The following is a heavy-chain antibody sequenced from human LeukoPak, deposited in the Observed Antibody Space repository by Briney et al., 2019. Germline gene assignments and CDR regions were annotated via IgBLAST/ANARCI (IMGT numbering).Heavy chain of an antibody. J-gene: IGHJ4*02. D-gene: IGHD2-15*01. CDR1: GYTFTGYY. CDR3: AVLGYCGGGSCLKVVGY. CDR2: INPNTGGT. Sequence: ASVKAPCKASGYTFTGYYMHWVRQAPGQGLEWMARINPNTGGTNYAQKFQGRVTMTRDTSISTAYMELSRLRSDDTAVYYCAVLGYCGGGSCLKVVGYWGQGTLVTVSS. V-gene: IGHV1-2*06.